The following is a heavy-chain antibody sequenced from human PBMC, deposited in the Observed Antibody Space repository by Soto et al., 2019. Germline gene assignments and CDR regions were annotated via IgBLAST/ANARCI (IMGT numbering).Heavy chain of an antibody. CDR1: GFTFSSYA. D-gene: IGHD3-10*01. J-gene: IGHJ4*02. CDR2: ISGSGGST. Sequence: PGGSLRLSCAASGFTFSSYAMSWVRQAPGKGLEWVSAISGSGGSTYYADSVKGRFTISRDNSKNTLYLQMNSLRAEDTAVYYCAEVGGTAITMVRGVSYYWGQGTLVTVSS. V-gene: IGHV3-23*01. CDR3: AEVGGTAITMVRGVSYY.